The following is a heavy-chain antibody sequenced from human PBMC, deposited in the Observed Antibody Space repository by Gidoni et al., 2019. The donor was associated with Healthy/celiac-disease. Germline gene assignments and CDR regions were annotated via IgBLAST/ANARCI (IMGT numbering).Heavy chain of an antibody. Sequence: QVQLVESGGGVVQPGRSLRLSCSASGFTFSSYGMHWVRQAPGKGLEWVAVISYDGSNKYYADSVKGRFTISRDNSKNTLYLQMNSLRAEDTAVYYCAKDSATATEYFQHWGQGTLVTVSS. J-gene: IGHJ1*01. D-gene: IGHD6-13*01. CDR1: GFTFSSYG. V-gene: IGHV3-30*18. CDR2: ISYDGSNK. CDR3: AKDSATATEYFQH.